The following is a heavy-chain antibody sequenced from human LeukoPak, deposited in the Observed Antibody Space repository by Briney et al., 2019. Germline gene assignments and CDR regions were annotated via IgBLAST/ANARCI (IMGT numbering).Heavy chain of an antibody. CDR2: MSGSGGST. CDR3: ARQPEGTWFDP. V-gene: IGHV3-23*01. D-gene: IGHD1-1*01. CDR1: GFTFSNYA. J-gene: IGHJ5*02. Sequence: GGSLRLSCAASGFTFSNYAMSWVRQAPGKGLEWVSSMSGSGGSTYYADSVKGRFTISRDNSKNTLYLQMNNLRAEDTALYYCARQPEGTWFDPWGQGTLVTVSS.